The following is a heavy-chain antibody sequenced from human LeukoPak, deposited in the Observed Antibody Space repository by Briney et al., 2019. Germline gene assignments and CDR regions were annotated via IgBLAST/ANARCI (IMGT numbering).Heavy chain of an antibody. Sequence: GGSLRLSCAASGFTFSDYYMSWIRQAPGKGLEWVSYISSSGSTIYYADSVKGRFTISRDNAKNSLYLQMNSLRAEDTAVYYCAKEIDWQQLTPCLDYWGQGTLVTVSS. D-gene: IGHD6-13*01. J-gene: IGHJ4*02. CDR1: GFTFSDYY. CDR2: ISSSGSTI. CDR3: AKEIDWQQLTPCLDY. V-gene: IGHV3-11*04.